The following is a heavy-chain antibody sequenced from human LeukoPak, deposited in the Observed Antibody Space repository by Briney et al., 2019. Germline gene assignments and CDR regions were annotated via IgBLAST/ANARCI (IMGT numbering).Heavy chain of an antibody. CDR1: GGSISSGGYY. V-gene: IGHV4-31*03. CDR2: IYYNGST. CDR3: AREGAYRSSSADY. J-gene: IGHJ4*02. Sequence: SQTLSLTCTVSGGSISSGGYYWSWIRQHPGKGLEWIGYIYYNGSTYYNPSLKSRVTISVDTSKNQFSLKLSSVTAADTAVYYCAREGAYRSSSADYWGQGTLVTVSS. D-gene: IGHD6-13*01.